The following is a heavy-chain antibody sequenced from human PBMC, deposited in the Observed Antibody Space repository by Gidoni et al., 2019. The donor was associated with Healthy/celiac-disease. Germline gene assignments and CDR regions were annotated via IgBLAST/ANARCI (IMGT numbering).Heavy chain of an antibody. CDR2: IYYSGST. D-gene: IGHD3-10*01. CDR3: ARKRQVGGRQNYFDY. J-gene: IGHJ4*02. CDR1: GGSISSYY. Sequence: QVQLQESGPGLVKPSATLSLTCTVAGGSISSYYWSWIRQPPGKGLEWIGYIYYSGSTNYNPSLKSRVTISVDTSKNQFSLKLSSVTAADTAVYYCARKRQVGGRQNYFDYWGQGTLVTVSS. V-gene: IGHV4-59*01.